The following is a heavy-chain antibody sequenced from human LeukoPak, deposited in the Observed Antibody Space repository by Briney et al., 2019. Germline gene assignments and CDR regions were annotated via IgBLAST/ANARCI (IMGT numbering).Heavy chain of an antibody. D-gene: IGHD4-23*01. V-gene: IGHV3-53*01. J-gene: IGHJ2*01. CDR2: IYSGGST. Sequence: GGSLRLSCAASGLTASSNYMSWVRQAPGKGLECVSVIYSGGSTYYADSVKGRFIISRDNSGNTLYLQMNSLRAEDTAVYYCAKRTATVVTPDWYFDLWGRGTLVTVSS. CDR1: GLTASSNY. CDR3: AKRTATVVTPDWYFDL.